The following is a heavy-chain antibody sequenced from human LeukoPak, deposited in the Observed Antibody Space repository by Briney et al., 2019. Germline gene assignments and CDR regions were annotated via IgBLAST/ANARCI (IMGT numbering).Heavy chain of an antibody. V-gene: IGHV4-59*01. CDR3: ARGFRGDSFDY. CDR2: IYYSGST. J-gene: IGHJ4*02. D-gene: IGHD7-27*01. CDR1: GGSISSYY. Sequence: SETLSLTCTVSGGSISSYYWSWIRQPPGKGLEWIGYIYYSGSTNYNPSLKSRVTISVDTSKNQFSLKLSSVTAADTAVYFCARGFRGDSFDYWGQGTLVTVSS.